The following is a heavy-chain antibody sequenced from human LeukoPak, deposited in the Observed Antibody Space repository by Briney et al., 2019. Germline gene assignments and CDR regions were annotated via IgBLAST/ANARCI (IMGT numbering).Heavy chain of an antibody. Sequence: ASVKVSCKASGYTFTRYAMHWVRQAPGQRLEWMGWINAGNGNTKYSQKLQGRVTITRDTSATTAYMELSSLRSEDTAVYYCAKDHSSSWYFDYWGQGTLVTVSS. D-gene: IGHD6-13*01. CDR3: AKDHSSSWYFDY. J-gene: IGHJ4*02. V-gene: IGHV1-3*01. CDR1: GYTFTRYA. CDR2: INAGNGNT.